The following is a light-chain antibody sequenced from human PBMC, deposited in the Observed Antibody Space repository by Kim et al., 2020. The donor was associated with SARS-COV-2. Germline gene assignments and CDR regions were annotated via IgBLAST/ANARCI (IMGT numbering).Light chain of an antibody. CDR3: TSYTGNNTRV. CDR2: DVG. CDR1: SSDVGGYNF. V-gene: IGLV2-14*03. Sequence: QSALTQPASVSGSPGQSITISCTGTSSDVGGYNFVSWYQQHPGKVPKLMIYDVGRRPSGISNRFSGSKSGNTASLTISGLQAEDEGDYYCTSYTGNNTRVFGTVTKVTVL. J-gene: IGLJ1*01.